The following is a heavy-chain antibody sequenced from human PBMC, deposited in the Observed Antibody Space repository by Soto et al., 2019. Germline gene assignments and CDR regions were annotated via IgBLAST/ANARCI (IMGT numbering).Heavy chain of an antibody. D-gene: IGHD6-13*01. CDR3: ARDLIAAAGRGSVYYYGMDV. CDR1: GDSVSSNSAA. J-gene: IGHJ6*02. Sequence: SPTLSLPCAISGDSVSSNSAAWNWIRQSPSRGLEWLGRTYYRSKWYNDYAVSVKSRININPDTSKNQFSLQLNSVTPEDTAVYYSARDLIAAAGRGSVYYYGMDVWGQGTTVTVSS. V-gene: IGHV6-1*01. CDR2: TYYRSKWYN.